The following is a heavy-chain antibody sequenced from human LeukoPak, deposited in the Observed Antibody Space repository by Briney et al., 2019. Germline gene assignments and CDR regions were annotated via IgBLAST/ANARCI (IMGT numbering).Heavy chain of an antibody. D-gene: IGHD1-26*01. CDR2: INHSGST. CDR1: GGSFSGYY. CDR3: ARGSGSYFSRYYGMDV. Sequence: PETLSLTCAVYGGSFSGYYWSWIRQPPGKGLEWIGEINHSGSTNYNPSLKSRVTISVDTSKNQFSLKLSSVTAADTAVYYCARGSGSYFSRYYGMDVWGQGTTVTVSS. V-gene: IGHV4-34*01. J-gene: IGHJ6*02.